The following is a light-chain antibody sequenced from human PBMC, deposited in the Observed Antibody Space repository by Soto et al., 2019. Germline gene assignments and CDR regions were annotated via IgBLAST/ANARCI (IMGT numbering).Light chain of an antibody. CDR3: SSFTSTSTNYV. V-gene: IGLV2-14*01. CDR2: DVS. Sequence: QSALTQPASVSGSPGQSITISCTGTSSDFGGYNHVSWYQQHPGKAPKLMICDVSNRPSGVSNRFSGSKSGNTASLTISGLQPEDEADYYCSSFTSTSTNYVFGTGTKVTVL. CDR1: SSDFGGYNH. J-gene: IGLJ1*01.